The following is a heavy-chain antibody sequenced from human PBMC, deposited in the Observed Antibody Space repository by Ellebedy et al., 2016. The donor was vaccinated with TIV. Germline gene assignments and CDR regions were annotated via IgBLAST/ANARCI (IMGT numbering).Heavy chain of an antibody. V-gene: IGHV3-13*01. Sequence: GESLKISXAASGFTCSSHDMHWVRQAAGKSLEWVSAIDPTGGTYHAAAVKGRFTISRESAKNSLYLQMNSLTIGDTAVYYCAREIAVTGTWYFDLWGRGTLVTVSS. CDR1: GFTCSSHD. D-gene: IGHD6-19*01. J-gene: IGHJ2*01. CDR2: IDPTGGT. CDR3: AREIAVTGTWYFDL.